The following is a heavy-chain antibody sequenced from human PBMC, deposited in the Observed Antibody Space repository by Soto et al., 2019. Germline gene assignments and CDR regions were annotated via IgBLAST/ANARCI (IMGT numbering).Heavy chain of an antibody. Sequence: PXETLSLTCAVSGVSISSSSWWRWVREPPGKWLEWIGEIYHSGSTNYNPSLKSRVTISVDKSKNQFSMKLSSVTAADTAVYYCARVSSAFGVEYYFDYWGQGTLVTVSS. CDR1: GVSISSSSW. J-gene: IGHJ4*02. V-gene: IGHV4-4*02. CDR2: IYHSGST. D-gene: IGHD3-16*01. CDR3: ARVSSAFGVEYYFDY.